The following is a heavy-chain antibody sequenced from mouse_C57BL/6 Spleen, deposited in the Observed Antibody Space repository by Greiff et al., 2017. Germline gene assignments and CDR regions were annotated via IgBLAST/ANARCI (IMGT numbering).Heavy chain of an antibody. CDR1: GYTFTSYW. V-gene: IGHV1-5*01. D-gene: IGHD1-1*01. J-gene: IGHJ2*01. CDR3: TKWVITTVVAEYYFDY. CDR2: IYPGNSDT. Sequence: EVQLQQSGTVLARPGASVKMSCKTSGYTFTSYWMHWVKQRPGQGLEWIGAIYPGNSDTSYNQKFKGKAKLTAVTSASTAYMELSSLTNEDSAVYYCTKWVITTVVAEYYFDYWGQGTTLTVCS.